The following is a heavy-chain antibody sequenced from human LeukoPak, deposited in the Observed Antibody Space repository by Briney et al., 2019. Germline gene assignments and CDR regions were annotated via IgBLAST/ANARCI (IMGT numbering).Heavy chain of an antibody. D-gene: IGHD2-21*02. CDR1: GFTFSSYS. CDR3: ARAAGGDGGGPNYVRAYYFDY. CDR2: ISSNGHST. V-gene: IGHV3-64*01. J-gene: IGHJ4*02. Sequence: GGSLRLSCAASGFTFSSYSMYWVRQAPGRGLEYVSAISSNGHSTYYANSVKGRFTISRDNSKHELYLQMGSLRAEDMAVYYCARAAGGDGGGPNYVRAYYFDYWGQGPLVTVSS.